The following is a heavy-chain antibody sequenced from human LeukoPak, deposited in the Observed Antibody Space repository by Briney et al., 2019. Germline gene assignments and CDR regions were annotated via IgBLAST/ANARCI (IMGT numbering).Heavy chain of an antibody. V-gene: IGHV4-34*01. Sequence: SETLSLTCAVYGGSFSGYYWSWIRQPPGKGLEWIGAINHSGSTNYNPSLKSRVTISVDTSKNQFSLKLSSVTAADTAVYYCARHAQYYYGSVDYWGQGTLVTVSS. CDR3: ARHAQYYYGSVDY. J-gene: IGHJ4*02. CDR2: INHSGST. D-gene: IGHD3-10*01. CDR1: GGSFSGYY.